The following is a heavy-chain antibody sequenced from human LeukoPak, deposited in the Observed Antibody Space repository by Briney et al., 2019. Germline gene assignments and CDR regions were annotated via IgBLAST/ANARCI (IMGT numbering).Heavy chain of an antibody. D-gene: IGHD3-10*01. J-gene: IGHJ4*02. Sequence: SETLSLTCAVYGGSFSGYYWSWIRQPPGKGLEWIGEINHSGSTNYNPSLKSRVTISVDTSKNQFSLKLSSVTAADTAVYYCARGLRRFGGLRSNLDYWGQGTLVTVSS. CDR2: INHSGST. CDR1: GGSFSGYY. CDR3: ARGLRRFGGLRSNLDY. V-gene: IGHV4-34*01.